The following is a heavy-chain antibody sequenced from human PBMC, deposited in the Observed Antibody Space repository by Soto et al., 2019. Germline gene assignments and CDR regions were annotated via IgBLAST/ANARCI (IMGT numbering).Heavy chain of an antibody. CDR2: IIPIFGTA. J-gene: IGHJ6*02. Sequence: QVQLVQSGAEVKKPGSSVKVSCKASGGTFSSYAISWVRQAPGQGLEWMGGIIPIFGTANYAQKFQGRVTITADESKSTAYMELSSLRSEDTAVYYRARGGGRSIVGATRRYYGMDVWGQGTTVTVSS. V-gene: IGHV1-69*01. D-gene: IGHD1-26*01. CDR3: ARGGGRSIVGATRRYYGMDV. CDR1: GGTFSSYA.